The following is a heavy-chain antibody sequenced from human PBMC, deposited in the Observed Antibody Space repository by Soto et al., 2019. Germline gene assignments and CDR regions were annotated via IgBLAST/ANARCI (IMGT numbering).Heavy chain of an antibody. D-gene: IGHD3-22*01. CDR2: IYYSGST. V-gene: IGHV4-31*03. Sequence: SETLSLTCTVSGGSISSGGYYWSWIRQHPGKGLEWIGYIYYSGSTYYNPSLKSRVTISVDTSKNQFSLKLSSVTAADTAVYYCVNDQITMIASALDIWGQRTMVIGSS. CDR1: GGSISSGGYY. CDR3: VNDQITMIASALDI. J-gene: IGHJ3*02.